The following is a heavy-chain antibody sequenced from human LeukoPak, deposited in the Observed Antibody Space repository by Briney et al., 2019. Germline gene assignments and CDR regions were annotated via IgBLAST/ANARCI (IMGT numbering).Heavy chain of an antibody. CDR2: IYYSGST. D-gene: IGHD2-21*01. CDR3: ARLLPVRYNWFDP. V-gene: IGHV4-59*01. J-gene: IGHJ5*02. CDR1: GGSISSYY. Sequence: SETLSLTCTVSGGSISSYYWSWIRQPPGKGLEWIGYIYYSGSTNYNPSLKSRVTISVDTSKNQFSLKLSSVTAAGTAVYYCARLLPVRYNWFDPWGQGTLVTVSS.